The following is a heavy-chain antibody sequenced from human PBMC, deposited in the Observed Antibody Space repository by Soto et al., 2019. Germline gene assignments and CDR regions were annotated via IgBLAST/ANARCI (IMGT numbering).Heavy chain of an antibody. CDR2: IVVGSGNT. Sequence: GASVKVSCKASGFTFTSSAMQWVRQARGQRLEWIGWIVVGSGNTNYAQKFQERVTITRDMSTSTAYMELSSLRSEDTAVYYCAADSRFLEWLKPEYYFDYRGQGTLVTVSS. D-gene: IGHD3-3*01. CDR1: GFTFTSSA. V-gene: IGHV1-58*02. CDR3: AADSRFLEWLKPEYYFDY. J-gene: IGHJ4*02.